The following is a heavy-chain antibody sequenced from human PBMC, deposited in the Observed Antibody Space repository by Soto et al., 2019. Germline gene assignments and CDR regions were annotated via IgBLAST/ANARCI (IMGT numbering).Heavy chain of an antibody. CDR3: AREDRGYSYGRRRYYYMDV. Sequence: SETLSLTCTVSGGSVSSGTYYWSWIRQPPGKGLEWIGEINHSGSTNYNPSLKSRVTISVDTSKNQFSLKLSSVTAADTAVYYCAREDRGYSYGRRRYYYMDVWGKGTTVS. CDR1: GGSVSSGTYY. D-gene: IGHD5-18*01. V-gene: IGHV4-39*07. CDR2: INHSGST. J-gene: IGHJ6*03.